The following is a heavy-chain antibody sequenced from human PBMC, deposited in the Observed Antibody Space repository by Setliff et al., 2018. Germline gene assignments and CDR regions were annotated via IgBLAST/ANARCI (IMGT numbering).Heavy chain of an antibody. J-gene: IGHJ4*02. CDR3: ARDLYSSGWVDY. D-gene: IGHD6-19*01. CDR1: GGSISSHY. Sequence: SETLSLTCTVSGGSISSHYWSWIRQPPGKGLEWIGYIFWSGSTYYNPSLKSRVTISVDTSKNQFSLKLSSVTAADTAVYYCARDLYSSGWVDYWGQGTLVTVSS. V-gene: IGHV4-59*11. CDR2: IFWSGST.